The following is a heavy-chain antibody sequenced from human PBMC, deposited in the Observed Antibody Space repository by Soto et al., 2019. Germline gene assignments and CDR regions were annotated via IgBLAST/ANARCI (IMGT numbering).Heavy chain of an antibody. CDR3: VRECGIKNSCYDYYYYYDMDV. D-gene: IGHD5-12*01. J-gene: IGHJ6*04. Sequence: GASVKVSCKASGYTFTSYYMHWVRQAPGQGLEWMGIINPSGGSTSYAQKFQGRVTMTRDTSTSTVYMELSSLRSEDTAVYYCVRECGIKNSCYDYYYYYDMDVWGKGTTVTVSS. V-gene: IGHV1-46*01. CDR2: INPSGGST. CDR1: GYTFTSYY.